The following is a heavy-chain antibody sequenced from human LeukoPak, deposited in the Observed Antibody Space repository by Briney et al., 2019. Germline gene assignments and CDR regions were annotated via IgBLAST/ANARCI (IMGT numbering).Heavy chain of an antibody. Sequence: PGGSRRLSCAPFGVTFSSYEMNCVRQAPGKGLEWVSYIGSSGSPIYYAESVKGRFTISRDNAKSTLYLHMNSLRAADTVFYYWSRGEGEGGYDANYFDYWGQGALVSVPS. CDR1: GVTFSSYE. D-gene: IGHD5-12*01. CDR2: IGSSGSPI. J-gene: IGHJ4*02. V-gene: IGHV3-48*03. CDR3: SRGEGEGGYDANYFDY.